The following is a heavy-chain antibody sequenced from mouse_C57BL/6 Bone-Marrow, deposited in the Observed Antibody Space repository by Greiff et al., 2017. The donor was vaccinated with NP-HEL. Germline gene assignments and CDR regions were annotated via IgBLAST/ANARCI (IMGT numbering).Heavy chain of an antibody. D-gene: IGHD2-2*01. Sequence: VQLQQSGAELVRPGASVKLSCTASGFNIKDDYMHWVKQRPEQGLEWIGWIDPENGDTEYASKFQGKATITADTSSNTAYLQLSRLTSEDTAVYYCTAMVTTTGYYFDYWGQGTTLTVSS. CDR2: IDPENGDT. J-gene: IGHJ2*01. CDR1: GFNIKDDY. V-gene: IGHV14-4*01. CDR3: TAMVTTTGYYFDY.